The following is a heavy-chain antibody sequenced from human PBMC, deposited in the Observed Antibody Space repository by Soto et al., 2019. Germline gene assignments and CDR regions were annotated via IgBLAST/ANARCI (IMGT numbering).Heavy chain of an antibody. J-gene: IGHJ4*02. D-gene: IGHD1-26*01. V-gene: IGHV3-30*03. CDR3: ASDDPYFTY. Sequence: QVQLVESGGGVVQPGRSLRLSCAASGFTFSSYGMHWVRQAPGKGLEWVAVISYDGSNKYYADSVKGRFTISRDNSKNTLYLQMNSLRAEDTAVYYCASDDPYFTYWGQGTLVTVSS. CDR2: ISYDGSNK. CDR1: GFTFSSYG.